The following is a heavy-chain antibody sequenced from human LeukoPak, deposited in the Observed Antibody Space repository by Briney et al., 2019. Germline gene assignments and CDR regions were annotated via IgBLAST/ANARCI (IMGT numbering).Heavy chain of an antibody. V-gene: IGHV1-8*01. Sequence: ASVTVSCKASGYTFTSYDINWVRQATGQGLEWMGWMNPNSGNTGYAQKFQGRVTMTRNTSISTAYMELSSLRSEDTAVYYCARAPKIYCSSTSCHVSYYFDYWGQGTLVTVSS. CDR2: MNPNSGNT. J-gene: IGHJ4*02. CDR3: ARAPKIYCSSTSCHVSYYFDY. D-gene: IGHD2-2*01. CDR1: GYTFTSYD.